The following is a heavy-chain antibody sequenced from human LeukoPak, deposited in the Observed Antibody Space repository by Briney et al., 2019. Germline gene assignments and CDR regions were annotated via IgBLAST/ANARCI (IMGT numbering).Heavy chain of an antibody. CDR3: SRGTDAYKCGNS. Sequence: SETLSLTCTVSGGSISSYYWNWIRQPAGKGLEWIGRIHISGKTNYNPSLRVTMSVDASRNQFSLKLSSVTAADTAVYYCSRGTDAYKCGNSWGQGTLVTVSS. CDR1: GGSISSYY. V-gene: IGHV4-4*07. CDR2: IHISGKT. D-gene: IGHD5-24*01. J-gene: IGHJ4*02.